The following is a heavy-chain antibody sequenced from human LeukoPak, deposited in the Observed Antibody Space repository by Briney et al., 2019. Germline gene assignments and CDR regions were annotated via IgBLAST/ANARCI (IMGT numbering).Heavy chain of an antibody. V-gene: IGHV4-4*07. J-gene: IGHJ4*02. D-gene: IGHD3-9*01. Sequence: SETLSLTCTVSGDSLSGHYWSWIRQPAGKGLEWIGRIYTSGSTNYNPSLKSRVTMSIDTSKGQFSLMLSSVTAADTAVYYCARAAGYDILTGYYVGFDYWGQGTLVTVSS. CDR2: IYTSGST. CDR3: ARAAGYDILTGYYVGFDY. CDR1: GDSLSGHY.